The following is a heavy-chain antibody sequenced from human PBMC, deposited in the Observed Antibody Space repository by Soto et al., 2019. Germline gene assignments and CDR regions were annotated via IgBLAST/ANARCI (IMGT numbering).Heavy chain of an antibody. Sequence: QLQLQESGSGLVKPSQTLSLTCAVSGGSISSGGYSWSWIRQPPGKGLEWIGYIYHSGSTYYNTSLQTRLTISVDRSKNQFSLKLRSVTAADTAVYYGARAGGLGAVAVDYWGQGTLVTVSS. J-gene: IGHJ4*02. CDR2: IYHSGST. CDR1: GGSISSGGYS. D-gene: IGHD6-19*01. CDR3: ARAGGLGAVAVDY. V-gene: IGHV4-30-2*01.